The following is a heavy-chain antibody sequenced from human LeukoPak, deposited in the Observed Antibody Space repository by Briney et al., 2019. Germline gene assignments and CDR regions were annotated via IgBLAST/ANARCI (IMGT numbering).Heavy chain of an antibody. D-gene: IGHD3-22*01. J-gene: IGHJ4*02. Sequence: GGSLRLSCAASGFTFRNHAMNWVRQAPGKGLEWVSAISGSGGSTYYADSVKGRFTISRDNSKNTLYLQMNSLRAEDTAVYYCAKYYYDSSGYDYFDYWGQGTLVTVSS. CDR2: ISGSGGST. V-gene: IGHV3-23*01. CDR1: GFTFRNHA. CDR3: AKYYYDSSGYDYFDY.